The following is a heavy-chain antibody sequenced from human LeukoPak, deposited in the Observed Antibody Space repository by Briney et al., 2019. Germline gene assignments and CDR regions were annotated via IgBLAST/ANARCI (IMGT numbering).Heavy chain of an antibody. CDR2: IYYSGIT. Sequence: SETLSLTCTVSGASINSYYWSWIRQPPGKGLEWLGCIYYSGITNYNPSLKSRVTISVDTSRNQFSLKLSSVTAADTAVYYCARGMTTVTHWGQGTLVTVSS. V-gene: IGHV4-59*08. J-gene: IGHJ4*02. CDR1: GASINSYY. CDR3: ARGMTTVTH. D-gene: IGHD4-11*01.